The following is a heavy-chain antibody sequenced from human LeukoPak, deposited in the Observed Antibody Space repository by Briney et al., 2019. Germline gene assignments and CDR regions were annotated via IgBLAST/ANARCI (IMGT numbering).Heavy chain of an antibody. V-gene: IGHV1-69*05. CDR1: GGTFSSYA. CDR2: IIPIFGTA. Sequence: SVKVSCKASGGTFSSYAISWVRQAPGQGLEWMGGIIPIFGTANYAQKFQGRVTITTDESTSTAYMELSSLRSEDTAVYYRATSGSYAGRYFDYWGQGTLVTVSS. CDR3: ATSGSYAGRYFDY. D-gene: IGHD1-26*01. J-gene: IGHJ4*02.